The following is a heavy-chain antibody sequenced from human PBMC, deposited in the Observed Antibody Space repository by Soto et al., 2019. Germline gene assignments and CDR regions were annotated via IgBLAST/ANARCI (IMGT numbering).Heavy chain of an antibody. CDR1: GGSFSGYY. D-gene: IGHD2-2*01. J-gene: IGHJ5*02. Sequence: PSETLSLTCAVYGGSFSGYYWSWIRQPPGKGLEWIGEINHSGSTNYNPSLKSRVTISVDTSKNQFSLKMSSVTAADTAVYYCARGRVVVQAAVMFNCLDPWGQGALVTVSS. CDR2: INHSGST. V-gene: IGHV4-34*01. CDR3: ARGRVVVQAAVMFNCLDP.